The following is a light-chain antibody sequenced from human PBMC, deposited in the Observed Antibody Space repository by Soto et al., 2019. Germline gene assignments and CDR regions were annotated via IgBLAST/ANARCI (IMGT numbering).Light chain of an antibody. V-gene: IGKV3-20*01. CDR1: QSITSNY. Sequence: EIVLAQSPGTLSLSPGERATLSCRASQSITSNYLAWYQQKPGQAPRLLIYGPSSRAIGIPHRFSGSGSGTDFTLTTSRLEPEDFAVYYCQHSGSSPFTFGGGTRVEIK. J-gene: IGKJ4*01. CDR2: GPS. CDR3: QHSGSSPFT.